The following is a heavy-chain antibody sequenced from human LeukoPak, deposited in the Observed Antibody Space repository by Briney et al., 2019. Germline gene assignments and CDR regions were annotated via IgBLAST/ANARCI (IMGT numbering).Heavy chain of an antibody. J-gene: IGHJ4*02. CDR3: AKEGESGYYDY. Sequence: GGSLRLSCAVSGFTFSTFGMSWVRQAPGKGLEWVSAISAIDNSTHYADSVKGRFSISRDYSKNTLYLQMNSLRAEDTAVYYCAKEGESGYYDYWGQGTLVTVSS. D-gene: IGHD3-16*01. V-gene: IGHV3-23*01. CDR1: GFTFSTFG. CDR2: ISAIDNST.